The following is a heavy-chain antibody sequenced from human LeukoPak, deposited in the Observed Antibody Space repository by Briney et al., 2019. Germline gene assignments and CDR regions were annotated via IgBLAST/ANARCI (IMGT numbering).Heavy chain of an antibody. V-gene: IGHV4-39*01. Sequence: SETLSLTCTVSGGSISSSSYYWGWIRQPPGKGLEWIGTLYYSGSTYYNPSLKSRVSISVDTSKNQFSLKLSSVTAADTAVYYCASGLAVAGDYYYYGMDVWGQGTTVTVSS. CDR1: GGSISSSSYY. D-gene: IGHD6-19*01. J-gene: IGHJ6*02. CDR2: LYYSGST. CDR3: ASGLAVAGDYYYYGMDV.